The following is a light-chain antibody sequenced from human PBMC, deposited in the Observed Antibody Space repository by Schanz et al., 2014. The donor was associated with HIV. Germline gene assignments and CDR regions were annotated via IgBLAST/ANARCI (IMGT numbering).Light chain of an antibody. V-gene: IGLV1-44*01. Sequence: QAVVTQPPSVSGTPGQRVTILCSGSSSNIGINTVNWYQHLPGTAPKLLMYANMERPSGVPDRFSGSGSGTSASLAISGLQSDDEGDYYCAAWDDSLSGVLFGGGTKLTVL. CDR2: ANM. CDR1: SSNIGINT. CDR3: AAWDDSLSGVL. J-gene: IGLJ2*01.